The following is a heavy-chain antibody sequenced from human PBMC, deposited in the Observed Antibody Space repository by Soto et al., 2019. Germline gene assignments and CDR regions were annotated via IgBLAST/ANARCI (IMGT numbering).Heavy chain of an antibody. V-gene: IGHV1-18*01. CDR3: VVAAQPHYFDY. CDR2: ISAYNGNT. CDR1: GYTFTSYG. D-gene: IGHD2-15*01. Sequence: QVQLVQSGAEVKKPGASVKVSCKASGYTFTSYGISWVRQAPGQGLEWMGWISAYNGNTNYAQKLQGRVTMTTDTSTSTAYLELRSLRSDDSAGYYCVVAAQPHYFDYWGQGTLVTVSS. J-gene: IGHJ4*02.